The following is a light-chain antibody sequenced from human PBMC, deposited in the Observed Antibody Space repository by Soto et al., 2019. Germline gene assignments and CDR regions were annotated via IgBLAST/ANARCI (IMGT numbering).Light chain of an antibody. CDR1: QSVSSN. Sequence: EVVMTQSPDTLSVSPGERATLSCRASQSVSSNLAWYQQKPGQAPRVLIYGASTRATGIPARFSGSGSGTDFTLTISSLQSEDFAIYYCQQYSNWPRISFGGGTKVEIK. CDR3: QQYSNWPRIS. V-gene: IGKV3-15*01. J-gene: IGKJ4*01. CDR2: GAS.